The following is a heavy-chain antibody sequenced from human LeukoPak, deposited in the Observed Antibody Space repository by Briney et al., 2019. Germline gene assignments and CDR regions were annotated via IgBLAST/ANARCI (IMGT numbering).Heavy chain of an antibody. CDR1: GGSISSGSYY. V-gene: IGHV4-61*02. CDR3: ARGDSYGEYPYYYYGMDV. D-gene: IGHD4-17*01. J-gene: IGHJ6*02. Sequence: PSETLSLTCTVSGGSISSGSYYWSWIRQPAGKGLEWIGRIYTSGSTNYNPSLKSRVTISVDTPKNQFSLKLSSVTAADTAVYYCARGDSYGEYPYYYYGMDVWGQGTTVTVSS. CDR2: IYTSGST.